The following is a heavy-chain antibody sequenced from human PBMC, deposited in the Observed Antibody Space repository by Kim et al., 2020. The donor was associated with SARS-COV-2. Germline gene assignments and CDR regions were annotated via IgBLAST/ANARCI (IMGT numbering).Heavy chain of an antibody. D-gene: IGHD6-19*01. Sequence: SETLSLTCAVYGGSFSGYYWSWIRQPPGKGLEWIGEINHSGSTNYNPSLKSRVTISVDTSKNQFSLKLSSVTAADTAVYYCARGRGAPVAGHFDYWGQGTLVTVSS. CDR2: INHSGST. CDR1: GGSFSGYY. CDR3: ARGRGAPVAGHFDY. V-gene: IGHV4-34*01. J-gene: IGHJ4*02.